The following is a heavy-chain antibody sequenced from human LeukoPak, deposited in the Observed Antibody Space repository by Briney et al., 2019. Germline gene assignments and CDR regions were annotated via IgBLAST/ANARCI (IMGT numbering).Heavy chain of an antibody. V-gene: IGHV4-31*03. CDR3: ARAILTPSGYVWHFDL. J-gene: IGHJ2*01. Sequence: SETLSLTCTVSGGSISTGGYYWSWIRHLPGKGLEWVGYIHNSGSAYYNPSLRSRVTMSVDTSKNQFSLNLGYMTAADTALYYCARAILTPSGYVWHFDLWGRGTLVTVSS. CDR2: IHNSGSA. D-gene: IGHD3-3*01. CDR1: GGSISTGGYY.